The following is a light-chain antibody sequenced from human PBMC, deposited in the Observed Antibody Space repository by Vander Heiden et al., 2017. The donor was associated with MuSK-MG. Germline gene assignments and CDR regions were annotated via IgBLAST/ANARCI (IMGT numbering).Light chain of an antibody. CDR3: SSYTKTSLGVV. CDR1: SNDVGGYNY. J-gene: IGLJ2*01. V-gene: IGLV2-14*03. Sequence: QPASVSGSPGQSITISCSGTSNDVGGYNYVSWYQQHPAEVHKLIIFDVRNRPSGVSDRFSGSKSGNTASLIISGLQAEDEADYYCSSYTKTSLGVVFGGGTKLTVL. CDR2: DVR.